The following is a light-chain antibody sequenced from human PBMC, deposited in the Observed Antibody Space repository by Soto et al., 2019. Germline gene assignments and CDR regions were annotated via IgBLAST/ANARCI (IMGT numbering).Light chain of an antibody. J-gene: IGLJ1*01. CDR3: SSYAGSNNFGV. Sequence: QSALTQPPSASGTPGQSVTISCTGTSSDVGGYNYVSWDQQHPGKAPKLMIYEVSKRPSAVPDRFSGSKSGNTASLPVSGLQAEDEADYYCSSYAGSNNFGVFGTGTKLTVL. V-gene: IGLV2-8*01. CDR2: EVS. CDR1: SSDVGGYNY.